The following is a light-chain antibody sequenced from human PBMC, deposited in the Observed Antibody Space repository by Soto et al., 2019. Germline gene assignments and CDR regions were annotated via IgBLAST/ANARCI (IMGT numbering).Light chain of an antibody. J-gene: IGKJ4*01. CDR2: DAS. Sequence: IKMPHSPSSLLAPVGNEAPSPSQPSKDLKTNLNWYQQKPGKAPNLLIYDASKLETGVPSRFSGGGSGTDFTFTVTSLQPEDIATYFCQHYDNLLLTFGGGTKVEL. CDR3: QHYDNLLLT. CDR1: KDLKTN. V-gene: IGKV1-33*01.